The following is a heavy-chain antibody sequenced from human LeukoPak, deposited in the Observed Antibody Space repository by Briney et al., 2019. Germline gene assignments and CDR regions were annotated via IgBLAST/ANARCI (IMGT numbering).Heavy chain of an antibody. Sequence: GGSLRLSCAASGFTFSSYAMSWVRQAPGKGLEWVSAISGSGGSTYYADSVKGRFTISRDNSKNTLYLQMNGLRAEDTAIYYCARDLGSSTSPFDYWGQGTLVTVSS. V-gene: IGHV3-23*01. CDR3: ARDLGSSTSPFDY. CDR1: GFTFSSYA. J-gene: IGHJ4*02. CDR2: ISGSGGST. D-gene: IGHD2-2*01.